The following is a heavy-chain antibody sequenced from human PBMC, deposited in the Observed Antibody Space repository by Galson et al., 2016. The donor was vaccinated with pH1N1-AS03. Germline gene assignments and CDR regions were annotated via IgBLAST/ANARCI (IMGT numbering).Heavy chain of an antibody. CDR2: ISGRGDST. V-gene: IGHV3-23*01. Sequence: SLRLSCAASGFTFSSYAMSWVRQAPGKGLEWVSAISGRGDSTYYADSVKGRFTISRDNSKNTLYLQMNSLRAEDTAVYYCAKDKSCGDYPSWFDPWGQGTLVTVSS. J-gene: IGHJ5*02. D-gene: IGHD4-17*01. CDR1: GFTFSSYA. CDR3: AKDKSCGDYPSWFDP.